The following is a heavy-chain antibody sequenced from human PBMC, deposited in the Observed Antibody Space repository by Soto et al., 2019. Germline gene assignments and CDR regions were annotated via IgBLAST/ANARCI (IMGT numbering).Heavy chain of an antibody. CDR2: IYHSGST. Sequence: PSETLSLTCAVSGGSISSSNWWSWVRQPPGKGLEWIGEIYHSGSTNYNPSLKSRVTISVDKSKNQFSLKLSSVTAADTAVYYCARARVDYDFWSGYRPDYYYGMDVWGQGTTVTV. CDR1: GGSISSSNW. J-gene: IGHJ6*02. D-gene: IGHD3-3*01. V-gene: IGHV4-4*02. CDR3: ARARVDYDFWSGYRPDYYYGMDV.